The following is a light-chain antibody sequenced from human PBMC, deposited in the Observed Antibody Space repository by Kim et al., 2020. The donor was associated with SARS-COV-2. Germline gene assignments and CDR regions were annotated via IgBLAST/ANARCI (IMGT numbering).Light chain of an antibody. Sequence: DIVMTQSPDSLAVSLGERATINCKSSQSVLYSSNNKNYLAWYQRKPGQPPKLLVYWASARDSGVPDRFSGSGSGSDFTLTINSLQAEDVAVYYCQQYYSTPWTFGQGTKVDIK. CDR1: QSVLYSSNNKNY. CDR3: QQYYSTPWT. CDR2: WAS. V-gene: IGKV4-1*01. J-gene: IGKJ1*01.